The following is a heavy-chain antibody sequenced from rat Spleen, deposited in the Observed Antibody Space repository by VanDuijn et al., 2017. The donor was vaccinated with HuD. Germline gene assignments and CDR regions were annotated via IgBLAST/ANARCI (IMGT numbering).Heavy chain of an antibody. J-gene: IGHJ4*01. Sequence: EVQLVESGGGLVQPGRSLKLSCAASGFTFSNYDMAWVRQAPTKGLEWVASISTGGGNTYYRDSVKGRFTISRDNAKSTLYLQMDSLRSEDTAIYYCARRYGGYSKYVMDAWGQGASVTVSS. CDR1: GFTFSNYD. V-gene: IGHV5S23*01. CDR3: ARRYGGYSKYVMDA. D-gene: IGHD1-11*01. CDR2: ISTGGGNT.